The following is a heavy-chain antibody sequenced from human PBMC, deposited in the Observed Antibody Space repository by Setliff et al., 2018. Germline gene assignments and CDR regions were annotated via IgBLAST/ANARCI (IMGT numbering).Heavy chain of an antibody. D-gene: IGHD3-3*01. Sequence: LSLTCTVSGGSISSSSYYWGWIRQPPGKGLEWIGSIYYSGSTYYNPSLKSRVTISVDTSKNQFSLKLSSVTAADTAVYYCARRSTYYNFWSGYWDYWGQGTLVTVS. CDR2: IYYSGST. CDR3: ARRSTYYNFWSGYWDY. V-gene: IGHV4-39*07. CDR1: GGSISSSSYY. J-gene: IGHJ4*02.